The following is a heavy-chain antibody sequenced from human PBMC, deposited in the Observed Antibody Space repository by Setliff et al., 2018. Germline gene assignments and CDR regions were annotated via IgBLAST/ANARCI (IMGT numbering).Heavy chain of an antibody. CDR3: ARVSTVTTWPYYYYMDV. CDR1: GGSISSYY. V-gene: IGHV4-4*07. D-gene: IGHD4-4*01. Sequence: SETLSLTCTVSGGSISSYYWSWIRQPAGKGLEWIGRIYTSGSTNYNPSLKSRVTMSVDTSENQFSLKLSSVTAADTAVYYCARVSTVTTWPYYYYMDVWGKGTTVTVSS. CDR2: IYTSGST. J-gene: IGHJ6*03.